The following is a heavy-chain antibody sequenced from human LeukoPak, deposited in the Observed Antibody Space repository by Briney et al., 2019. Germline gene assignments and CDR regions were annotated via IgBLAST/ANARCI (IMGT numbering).Heavy chain of an antibody. Sequence: GGSLRVSCAASGFTFSSYGMHWVRQAPGKGLEWVAVIWYDGSNKYYADSVKGRFTISRDNSKNTLYLQMNSLRAEDTAVYYCATRSPLTNRGYFQHWGQGTLVTVSS. CDR1: GFTFSSYG. D-gene: IGHD3-10*01. J-gene: IGHJ1*01. CDR3: ATRSPLTNRGYFQH. V-gene: IGHV3-33*01. CDR2: IWYDGSNK.